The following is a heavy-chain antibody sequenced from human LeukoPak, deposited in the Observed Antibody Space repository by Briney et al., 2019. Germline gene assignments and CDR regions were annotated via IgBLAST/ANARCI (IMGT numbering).Heavy chain of an antibody. CDR1: GFTFSSYS. CDR2: IYSGGST. J-gene: IGHJ5*02. V-gene: IGHV3-53*01. D-gene: IGHD1-1*01. CDR3: ARTTEDVALDP. Sequence: GGSLRLSCAASGFTFSSYSMNWVRQAPGKGLEWVSVIYSGGSTYYADSVKGRFTISRDNSKNTLYLQMNSLRAEDAAVYYCARTTEDVALDPWGQGTLVTVSS.